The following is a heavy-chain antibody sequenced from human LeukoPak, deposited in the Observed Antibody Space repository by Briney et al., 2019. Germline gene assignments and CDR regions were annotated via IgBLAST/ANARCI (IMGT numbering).Heavy chain of an antibody. J-gene: IGHJ6*02. D-gene: IGHD2-2*02. CDR2: MNPNSGNT. V-gene: IGHV1-8*01. CDR3: ARVPAAIEDYYYYYYGMDV. CDR1: GYTFTSYD. Sequence: ASVKVSCKASGYTFTSYDINWVRQATGQGLEWMGWMNPNSGNTGYAQKFQGRVTMTRNTSISTAYMELSSLRSEDTAVYYCARVPAAIEDYYYYYYGMDVWGQGTTVTVFS.